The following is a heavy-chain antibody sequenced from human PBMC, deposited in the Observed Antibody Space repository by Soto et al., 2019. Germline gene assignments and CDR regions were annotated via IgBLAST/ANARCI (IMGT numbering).Heavy chain of an antibody. Sequence: ASVKVSCKASGYTFTNYEINWVRQATGQGLEWMGWMNPGSGSTGYAHKFQGRVTMTRNISISTSYMELSRLGSDDTAIYYCARMASSGSLNWFDPWGQGXLVTVYS. D-gene: IGHD3-10*01. CDR2: MNPGSGST. J-gene: IGHJ5*02. CDR1: GYTFTNYE. V-gene: IGHV1-8*01. CDR3: ARMASSGSLNWFDP.